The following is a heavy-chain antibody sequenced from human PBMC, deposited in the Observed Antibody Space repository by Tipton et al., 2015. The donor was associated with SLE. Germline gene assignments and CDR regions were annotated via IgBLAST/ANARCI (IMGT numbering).Heavy chain of an antibody. D-gene: IGHD6-6*01. CDR1: GITFSIYA. CDR2: TQYDEGNK. Sequence: GSLRLSCVASGITFSIYAMSWVRQAPGKGLEWVAFTQYDEGNKYYADSVKGRFTISRDNSKSTLNLQMNSLRTEDTAVYYCAKDHEFGAAPWHYYDMDVWGQGTTVTVSS. V-gene: IGHV3-30*02. J-gene: IGHJ6*02. CDR3: AKDHEFGAAPWHYYDMDV.